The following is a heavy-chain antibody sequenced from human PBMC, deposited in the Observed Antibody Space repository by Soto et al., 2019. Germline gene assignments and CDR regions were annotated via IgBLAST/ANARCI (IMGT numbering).Heavy chain of an antibody. D-gene: IGHD6-13*01. CDR2: INPNSGDT. J-gene: IGHJ4*02. CDR1: GYTVAGYY. V-gene: IGHV1-2*02. CDR3: ARQKFSSSWFFDY. Sequence: SVEVSCKPSGYTVAGYYMYWVRQAPGQGPEWMGWINPNSGDTNYAQKFQGRVTMTRDTSISTTYMELSSLRSDDTAVYYCARQKFSSSWFFDYWGQGTLVTVFS.